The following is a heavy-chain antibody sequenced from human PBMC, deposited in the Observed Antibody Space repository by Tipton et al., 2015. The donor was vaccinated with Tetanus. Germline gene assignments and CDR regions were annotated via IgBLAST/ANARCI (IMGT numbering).Heavy chain of an antibody. V-gene: IGHV1-2*02. D-gene: IGHD6-25*01. CDR3: ARLGGIQRHFDR. CDR1: GYSLIDYF. Sequence: QSGAEVKQPGASVKVSCKASGYSLIDYFIHWVRQSPGQGLEWVGWINPNGGGTRFAQTVKGRVTMTRDTSTSTVYLELNRLIYNDTAVYYGARLGGIQRHFDRWGPGTLVIVSS. J-gene: IGHJ2*01. CDR2: INPNGGGT.